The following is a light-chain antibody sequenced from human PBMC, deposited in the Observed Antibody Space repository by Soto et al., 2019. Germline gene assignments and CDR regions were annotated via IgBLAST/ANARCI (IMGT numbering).Light chain of an antibody. CDR3: QQYTSYPRT. J-gene: IGKJ1*01. CDR1: QSISSR. Sequence: IQRTHSHSTLSASPADRVTLTSRASQSISSRLAWYQQKPGKAPKFLIYDASTWESGVPERFSGSGSGTEFTLTITSLQPDDFAVYYCQQYTSYPRTFGQGTKVDIK. CDR2: DAS. V-gene: IGKV1-5*01.